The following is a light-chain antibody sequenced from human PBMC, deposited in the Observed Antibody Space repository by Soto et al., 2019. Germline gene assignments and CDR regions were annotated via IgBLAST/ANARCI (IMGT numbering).Light chain of an antibody. V-gene: IGKV4-1*01. Sequence: DIVLTQSPDSLAVSLCERATINCKSSQIVLYSSNNKNYLTWYQQRPGQPPQLLIYWASTRESGVPDRFSGRGSGTDFTLTISSLQDEDVAVYYCQQYYSPPWTFGQGTKADSK. CDR2: WAS. CDR3: QQYYSPPWT. CDR1: QIVLYSSNNKNY. J-gene: IGKJ1*01.